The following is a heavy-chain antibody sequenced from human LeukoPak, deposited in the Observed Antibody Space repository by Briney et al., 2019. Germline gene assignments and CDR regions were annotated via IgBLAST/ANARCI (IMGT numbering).Heavy chain of an antibody. D-gene: IGHD6-19*01. CDR3: ARVMEAVAGPASYFDS. CDR2: ISYDGSSK. Sequence: GGSLRLSCAASGFIFNNYAMHWVRQAPGKGLEWVAVISYDGSSKYYVDSVKGRFTISRDNSKNTLYLQMNSLRGEDTAVYYCARVMEAVAGPASYFDSWGQGTLVTVSS. CDR1: GFIFNNYA. J-gene: IGHJ4*02. V-gene: IGHV3-30-3*01.